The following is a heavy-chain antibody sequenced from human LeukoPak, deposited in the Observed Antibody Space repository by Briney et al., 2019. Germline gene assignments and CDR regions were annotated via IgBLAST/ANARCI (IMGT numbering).Heavy chain of an antibody. V-gene: IGHV4-34*01. J-gene: IGHJ4*02. Sequence: PSETLSLTCAVSGGSFSANYWSWIRQTPGKGLEWIGEINYIGNTNYNPSLKSRVAISVDTSKSQFSLRLMSVTAADTADYFCAKLSRSTGYFTYWGQGTRVTVSS. CDR1: GGSFSANY. CDR2: INYIGNT. D-gene: IGHD3-9*01. CDR3: AKLSRSTGYFTY.